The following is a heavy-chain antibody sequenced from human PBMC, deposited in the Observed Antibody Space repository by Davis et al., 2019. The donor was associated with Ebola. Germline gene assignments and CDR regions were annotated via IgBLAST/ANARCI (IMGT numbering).Heavy chain of an antibody. CDR1: GYIFNNHP. CDR2: INAGDGDT. Sequence: ASVKVSCKASGYIFNNHPIHWVRQAPGQRPEWMGWINAGDGDTKFSHNFQGRVTFSRDTSASVAYMELSSLRSDDTAVYYCARDRGMIAAAGTSGYWGQGTLVTVSS. V-gene: IGHV1-3*01. CDR3: ARDRGMIAAAGTSGY. J-gene: IGHJ4*02. D-gene: IGHD6-13*01.